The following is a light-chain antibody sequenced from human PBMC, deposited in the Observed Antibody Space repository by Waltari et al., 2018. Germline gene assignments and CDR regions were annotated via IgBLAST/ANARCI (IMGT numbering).Light chain of an antibody. CDR3: QQYSTSPQT. CDR2: GAS. J-gene: IGKJ1*01. Sequence: ETVSTQSPGTLSLSTGERATLPCRASKSVAGSYLAWYQQKPGQAPRLLIYGASSRAAGIPDRFSGSGSGTDFTLIISRLQPEDFAVYYCQQYSTSPQTFGQGTKVEIK. CDR1: KSVAGSY. V-gene: IGKV3-20*01.